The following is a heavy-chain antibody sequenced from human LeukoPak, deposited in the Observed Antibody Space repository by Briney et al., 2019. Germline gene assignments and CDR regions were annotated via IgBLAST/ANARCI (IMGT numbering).Heavy chain of an antibody. CDR3: ARAADSYGYVGY. Sequence: ASVKVSCKASGYTFTSYGISWVRQAPGQGLEWMGWMNPNSGNTGYAQKFQGRVTMTRNTSISTAYMELSSLRSEDTAVYYCARAADSYGYVGYWGQGTLVTVSS. V-gene: IGHV1-8*02. CDR2: MNPNSGNT. CDR1: GYTFTSYG. J-gene: IGHJ4*02. D-gene: IGHD5-18*01.